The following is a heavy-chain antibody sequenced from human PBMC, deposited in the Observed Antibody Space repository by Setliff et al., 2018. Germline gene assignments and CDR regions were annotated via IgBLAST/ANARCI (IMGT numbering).Heavy chain of an antibody. Sequence: SETLSLTCNVYGASVINYYWNWIRQSAGEGLEWLGRIYSDGRSSYNPSLKSRISMSLDASKNEIFLKMSSLTAADTARYYCVRVGREYGDSGGHDAFRNWGQWKMVTVSS. J-gene: IGHJ1*01. CDR2: IYSDGRS. CDR1: GASVINYY. D-gene: IGHD4-17*01. CDR3: VRVGREYGDSGGHDAFRN. V-gene: IGHV4-4*07.